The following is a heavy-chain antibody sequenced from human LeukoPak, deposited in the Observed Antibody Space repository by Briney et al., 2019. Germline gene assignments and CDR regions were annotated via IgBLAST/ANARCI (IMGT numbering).Heavy chain of an antibody. V-gene: IGHV4-4*02. J-gene: IGHJ5*02. CDR3: ARSSIDCSSTSCYWGDNWFDP. Sequence: SGTLSLTCAVSGGSISSSNWWSWVRQPPGKGLEWIGEIYHSGSTNYNPSLMSRVTISVDKSKNQFSLKLSSVTAADTAVYYCARSSIDCSSTSCYWGDNWFDPWGQGTLVTVSS. CDR1: GGSISSSNW. D-gene: IGHD2-2*01. CDR2: IYHSGST.